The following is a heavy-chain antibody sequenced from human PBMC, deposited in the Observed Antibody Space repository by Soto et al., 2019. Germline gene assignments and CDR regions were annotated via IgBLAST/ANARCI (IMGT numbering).Heavy chain of an antibody. Sequence: QVQLVQSGDEVKKPGASVKVYCKASGYTFTSYGISWVRQAPGQGLEWMGWISAYNGNTNYAQKLQGRVTMTTDTSTSTAYMELRSLRSDDTAVYYCARDVWDIVVVPAVPFDYWGQGPLVTVSS. CDR3: ARDVWDIVVVPAVPFDY. J-gene: IGHJ4*02. CDR2: ISAYNGNT. CDR1: GYTFTSYG. D-gene: IGHD2-2*01. V-gene: IGHV1-18*01.